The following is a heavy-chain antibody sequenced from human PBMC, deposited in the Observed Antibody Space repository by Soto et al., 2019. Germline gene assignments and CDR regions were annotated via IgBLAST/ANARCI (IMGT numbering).Heavy chain of an antibody. D-gene: IGHD3-10*01. Sequence: GASVKVSCKASGYTFTGYYMHWVRQAPGQGLEWMGWINPNSGGTNYARKFQGWVTMTRDTSISTAYMELSRLRSDDTAVYYCARDQVGPGSGSYPRSYGMDVWGQGTTVTVSS. CDR1: GYTFTGYY. V-gene: IGHV1-2*04. CDR2: INPNSGGT. CDR3: ARDQVGPGSGSYPRSYGMDV. J-gene: IGHJ6*02.